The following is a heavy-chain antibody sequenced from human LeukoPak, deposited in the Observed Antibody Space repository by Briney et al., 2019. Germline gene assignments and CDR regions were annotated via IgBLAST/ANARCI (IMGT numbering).Heavy chain of an antibody. CDR1: GFTFSDYY. V-gene: IGHV3-11*01. CDR3: ARDPAHVDTAMAGDY. Sequence: GGSLRLSCAASGFTFSDYYMSWIRQAPGKGLEWVPYISSSGSTIYYADSVKGRFTISRDNAKNSLYLQMNSLRAEDTAVYYCARDPAHVDTAMAGDYWGQGTLVTVSS. J-gene: IGHJ4*02. D-gene: IGHD5-18*01. CDR2: ISSSGSTI.